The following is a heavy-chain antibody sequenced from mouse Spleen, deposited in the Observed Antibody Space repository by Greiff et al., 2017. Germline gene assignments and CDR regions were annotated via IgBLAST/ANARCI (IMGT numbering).Heavy chain of an antibody. V-gene: IGHV14-1*01. CDR2: IDPEDGDT. J-gene: IGHJ4*01. CDR1: GFNIKDYY. D-gene: IGHD1-2*01. Sequence: EVQVVESGAELVRPGASVKLSCTASGFNIKDYYMHWVKQRPEQGLEWIGRIDPEDGDTEYAPKFQGKATMTADTSSNTAYLQLSSLTSEDTAVYYCTTWPQLLRLRMDYWGQGTSVTVSS. CDR3: TTWPQLLRLRMDY.